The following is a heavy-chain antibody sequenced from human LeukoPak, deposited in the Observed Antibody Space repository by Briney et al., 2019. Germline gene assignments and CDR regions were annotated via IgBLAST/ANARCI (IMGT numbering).Heavy chain of an antibody. CDR3: AKRHSSGWYIFEY. V-gene: IGHV3-23*01. Sequence: GGSLRLSCAASGVIFSSYGMSWARQAPGKGLEWVSAISGSGGSTYYADSVKGRFTISRDNSKNTLYLQMNSLRAEDTAVYYCAKRHSSGWYIFEYWGQGTLVTVSS. D-gene: IGHD6-19*01. J-gene: IGHJ4*02. CDR1: GVIFSSYG. CDR2: ISGSGGST.